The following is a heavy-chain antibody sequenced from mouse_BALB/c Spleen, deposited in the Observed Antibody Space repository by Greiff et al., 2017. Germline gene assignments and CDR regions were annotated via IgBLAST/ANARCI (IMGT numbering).Heavy chain of an antibody. V-gene: IGHV1-5*01. CDR3: TRFRGGNYEGY. J-gene: IGHJ2*01. CDR2: IYPGNSDT. D-gene: IGHD2-1*01. Sequence: EVQLKESGTVLARPGASVKMSCKASGYTLTSYWMHWVKQRPGQGLEWIGAIYPGNSDTSYNQKFKGKAKLTAVTSTSTAYMELSSLTNEDSAVYYCTRFRGGNYEGYWGQGTTLTVSS. CDR1: GYTLTSYW.